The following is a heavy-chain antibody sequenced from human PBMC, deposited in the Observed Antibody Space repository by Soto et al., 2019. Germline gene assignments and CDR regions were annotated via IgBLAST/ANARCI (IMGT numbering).Heavy chain of an antibody. Sequence: SVKVSCKASGGTFSSYAISWVRQAPGQRLELMGGIIPIFGTANYAQKFQGRVTITADESTSTAYMELSSLRSEDTAVYYCARATFVDTAMDKYFDYWGQGTLVTVSS. CDR2: IIPIFGTA. V-gene: IGHV1-69*13. D-gene: IGHD5-18*01. CDR1: GGTFSSYA. CDR3: ARATFVDTAMDKYFDY. J-gene: IGHJ4*02.